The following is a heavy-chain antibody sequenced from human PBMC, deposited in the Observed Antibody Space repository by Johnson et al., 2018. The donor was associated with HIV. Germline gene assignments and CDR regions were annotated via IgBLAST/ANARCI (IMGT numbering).Heavy chain of an antibody. CDR2: INWNGGST. J-gene: IGHJ3*01. V-gene: IGHV3-20*04. Sequence: VQLVESGGGVVRPGGSLRLSCAASGFTFDDYGMTWVRQVPGKGLEWVSGINWNGGSTGYADSVKGRFTIAIDNAKNSLDLQMNSLGAEDTALYYCALERGGDSAFDCWGQGTMVTVSS. CDR3: ALERGGDSAFDC. D-gene: IGHD3-16*01. CDR1: GFTFDDYG.